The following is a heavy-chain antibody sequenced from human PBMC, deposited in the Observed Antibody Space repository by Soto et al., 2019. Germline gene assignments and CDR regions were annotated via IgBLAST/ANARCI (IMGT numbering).Heavy chain of an antibody. CDR1: GFTVSSNY. CDR2: IYSGGST. Sequence: GGSLRLSCAASGFTVSSNYMSWVRQAPGKGLEWVSVIYSGGSTYYAAPVKGRFTISRDDSKNTLFLQMNSLKTEDTAVYYCTAVLWSRSGMDVWGQGTTVTVSS. D-gene: IGHD3-10*01. J-gene: IGHJ6*02. CDR3: TAVLWSRSGMDV. V-gene: IGHV3-66*01.